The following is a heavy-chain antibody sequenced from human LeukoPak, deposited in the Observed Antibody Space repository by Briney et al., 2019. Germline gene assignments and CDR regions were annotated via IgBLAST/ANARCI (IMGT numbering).Heavy chain of an antibody. CDR3: ARDPGSGYVNNWFDP. Sequence: PVGSLRLSCAASGFTFSSYSMNWVRQAPGKGLEWVSSISGSSSYIYYADSVKGRFTISRDNAKNSLYLQMYSLRAEDTAVYYCARDPGSGYVNNWFDPWGQGTLVTVSS. CDR2: ISGSSSYI. D-gene: IGHD3-22*01. V-gene: IGHV3-21*01. CDR1: GFTFSSYS. J-gene: IGHJ5*02.